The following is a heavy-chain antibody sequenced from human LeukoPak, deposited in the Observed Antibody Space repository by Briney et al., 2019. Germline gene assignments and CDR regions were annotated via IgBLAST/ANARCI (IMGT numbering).Heavy chain of an antibody. J-gene: IGHJ6*03. CDR3: TRHPTSTLNYHYIDV. Sequence: GESLKISCMGAGYSFTSYWIGCVRQQPGKGLEWMGIIYPGDSDTRYSPSFQGQVTISADTSISTAYLQSSSLTASDTATYYCTRHPTSTLNYHYIDVWGKGTTVTVSS. V-gene: IGHV5-51*01. CDR1: GYSFTSYW. CDR2: IYPGDSDT. D-gene: IGHD2-2*01.